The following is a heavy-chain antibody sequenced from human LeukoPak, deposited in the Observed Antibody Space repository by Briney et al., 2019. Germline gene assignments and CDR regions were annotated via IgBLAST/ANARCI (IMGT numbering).Heavy chain of an antibody. D-gene: IGHD3-22*01. CDR2: IYYRGST. CDR3: ARLSGYSSGHYYSDY. V-gene: IGHV4-59*01. CDR1: GGSISSDY. J-gene: IGHJ4*02. Sequence: SETLSLTCTVSGGSISSDYWSWLRQPPGKGLEWIGYIYYRGSTNYNPSLKSRVTISVDTSKNQFSLKLSSVTAADTAVYYCARLSGYSSGHYYSDYWGQGTLVTVSS.